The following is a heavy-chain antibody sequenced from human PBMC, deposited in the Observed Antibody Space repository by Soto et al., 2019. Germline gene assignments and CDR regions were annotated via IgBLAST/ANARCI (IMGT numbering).Heavy chain of an antibody. Sequence: QITLKESGPTLVKPTQTLTLTCTFSGFSLTTSGVGVGWIRQPPGKALEWLALIYWDDDKRYSPSLRSRLTITNDPSKNQVVLTMTNMDHVDTATYYCALLTAIFGVVILFDYWGQGTLVTVSS. CDR1: GFSLTTSGVG. J-gene: IGHJ4*02. D-gene: IGHD3-3*01. CDR2: IYWDDDK. CDR3: ALLTAIFGVVILFDY. V-gene: IGHV2-5*02.